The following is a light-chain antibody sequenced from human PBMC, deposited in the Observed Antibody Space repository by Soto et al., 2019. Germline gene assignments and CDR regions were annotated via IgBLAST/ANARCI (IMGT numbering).Light chain of an antibody. J-gene: IGKJ5*01. CDR2: DAS. V-gene: IGKV3-11*01. CDR3: QQRSS. CDR1: QSVSSY. Sequence: ETVLTQSPATLSLSPGERATLSCRASQSVSSYLAWYQQKPGQAPRLLNYDASNRATGIPARFSGSGSGTDFTLTISSLEPEDFAVYYCQQRSSFGQGTRLEIK.